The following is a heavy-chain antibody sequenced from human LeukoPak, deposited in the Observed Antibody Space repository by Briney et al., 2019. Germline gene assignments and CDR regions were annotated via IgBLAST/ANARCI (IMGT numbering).Heavy chain of an antibody. CDR1: GFTFGDCA. D-gene: IGHD6-13*01. CDR3: ARAKETRSWPFDY. CDR2: ISYDGSNK. J-gene: IGHJ4*02. Sequence: GGSLRLSCTASGFTFGDCAMSWFRQAPGKGLEWVAVISYDGSNKYYADSVKGRFTISRDNSKNTLYLQMNSLRAEDTAVYYCARAKETRSWPFDYWGQGTLVTVSS. V-gene: IGHV3-30-3*01.